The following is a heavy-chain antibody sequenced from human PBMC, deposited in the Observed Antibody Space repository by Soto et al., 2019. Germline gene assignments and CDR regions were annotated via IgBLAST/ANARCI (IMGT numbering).Heavy chain of an antibody. D-gene: IGHD3-10*01. CDR3: AHTSPQFATIDY. CDR1: GFSLSTSGVG. J-gene: IGHJ4*02. V-gene: IGHV2-5*02. CDR2: IYWDDDK. Sequence: QITLKESGPTLVKPTQTLTLTCTFSGFSLSTSGVGVGWIRQPPGKALEWLALIYWDDDKRYSPSLKSRLTITKDTSQNQVVLTMTNMDPVDTATYYCAHTSPQFATIDYWGQGTLVTVSS.